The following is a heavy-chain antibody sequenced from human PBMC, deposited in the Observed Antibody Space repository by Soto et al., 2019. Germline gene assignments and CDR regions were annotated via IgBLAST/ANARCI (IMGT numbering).Heavy chain of an antibody. CDR1: GGSISSGGYY. Sequence: PSETLSLTCTVSGGSISSGGYYWSWIRQHPGKGLEWIGYIYYSGSTYYNPSLKSRVTISVDTSKNQFSLKLSSVTAADTAVYYCARESMRIVDYYGMDVWGQGTTVTVSS. J-gene: IGHJ6*02. V-gene: IGHV4-31*03. CDR2: IYYSGST. CDR3: ARESMRIVDYYGMDV. D-gene: IGHD1-26*01.